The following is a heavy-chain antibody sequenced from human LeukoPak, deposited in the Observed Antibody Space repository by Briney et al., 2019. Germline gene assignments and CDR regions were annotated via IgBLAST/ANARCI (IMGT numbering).Heavy chain of an antibody. CDR2: ISDSGGST. Sequence: GGSLRLSCSASGFIFSSSAMHWVRQAPGKGLEYVSAISDSGGSTYYADSVKGRFTISRDNSKNTLHLQTSSLRAEDTAVYYCVKATTGTTKGWFDPWGQGTLVTVSS. D-gene: IGHD1-1*01. J-gene: IGHJ5*02. V-gene: IGHV3-64D*06. CDR3: VKATTGTTKGWFDP. CDR1: GFIFSSSA.